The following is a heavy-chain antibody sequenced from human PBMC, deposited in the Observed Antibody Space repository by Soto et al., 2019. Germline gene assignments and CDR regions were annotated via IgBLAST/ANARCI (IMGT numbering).Heavy chain of an antibody. V-gene: IGHV4-31*03. D-gene: IGHD4-17*01. Sequence: SETLSLTCTVSGGSITSGGHYWSWIRQHPEKGLEWIGHFYYTGSTYYNPSLESRLTISLDTSKNHFSLKLSSVTAADTAVYYCTVTYDSGSDYWGQGTLVTVS. CDR3: TVTYDSGSDY. J-gene: IGHJ4*02. CDR1: GGSITSGGHY. CDR2: FYYTGST.